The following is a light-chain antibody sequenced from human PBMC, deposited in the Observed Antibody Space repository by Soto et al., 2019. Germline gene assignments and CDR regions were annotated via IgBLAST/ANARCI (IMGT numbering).Light chain of an antibody. V-gene: IGLV1-51*01. CDR2: DNN. Sequence: QSALTQPPSVSAAPGQKVTISCSGSSSNIGNNYVSWYQQLPGTAPKLLIYDNNKRPSGIPDRFSGSKSGTSATLGITGLQTGDEADYYCGTWDSSLSPGGVFGTGTKVTVL. CDR1: SSNIGNNY. CDR3: GTWDSSLSPGGV. J-gene: IGLJ1*01.